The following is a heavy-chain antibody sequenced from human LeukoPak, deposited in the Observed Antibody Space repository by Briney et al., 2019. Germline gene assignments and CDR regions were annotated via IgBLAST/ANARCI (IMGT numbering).Heavy chain of an antibody. J-gene: IGHJ4*02. CDR2: IYPGDFET. Sequence: GESLKISCKASGYRFPTYWIGWVRQMPGKGLEWMGIIYPGDFETRYSPSFQGQVTISADKSISTLYLQWNSLKVSDTAMYYCSRGLYASGWLIDYWGQGTLVTVSS. CDR1: GYRFPTYW. D-gene: IGHD6-19*01. V-gene: IGHV5-51*01. CDR3: SRGLYASGWLIDY.